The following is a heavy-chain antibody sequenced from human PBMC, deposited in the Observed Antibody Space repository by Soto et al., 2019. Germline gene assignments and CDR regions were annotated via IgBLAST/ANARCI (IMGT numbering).Heavy chain of an antibody. CDR1: GGSISSSSYY. V-gene: IGHV4-39*01. CDR3: ARRTLGSNFWSGYYKENWFDP. D-gene: IGHD3-3*01. Sequence: SETLSLTCTVSGGSISSSSYYWGWIRQPPGKGLEWIGSIYYSGSTYYNPSLKSRVTISLDTSKNQFSLKLSSVTAADTAVYYCARRTLGSNFWSGYYKENWFDPWGQGTLVTVSS. CDR2: IYYSGST. J-gene: IGHJ5*02.